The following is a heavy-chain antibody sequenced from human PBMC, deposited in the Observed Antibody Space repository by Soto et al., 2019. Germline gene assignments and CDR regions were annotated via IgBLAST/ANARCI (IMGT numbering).Heavy chain of an antibody. V-gene: IGHV3-15*01. D-gene: IGHD1-1*01. CDR2: IKSKTDGGTT. J-gene: IGHJ4*02. CDR3: IQDLQYLYGLSRPDY. Sequence: EVQLVESGGGLVKPGGSLRLSCAASGFTFNYAWMSWVRQAPGKGLEWVGRIKSKTDGGTTDYAAPVKGRFTISRDDSKNTLYLQMNRLKCEDAAIYYCIQDLQYLYGLSRPDYWGQGTLVTVSS. CDR1: GFTFNYAW.